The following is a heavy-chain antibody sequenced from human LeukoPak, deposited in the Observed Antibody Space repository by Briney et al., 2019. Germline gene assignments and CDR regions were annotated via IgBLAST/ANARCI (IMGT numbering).Heavy chain of an antibody. CDR1: GFTFTDYW. V-gene: IGHV3-7*01. D-gene: IGHD3-22*01. J-gene: IGHJ4*02. CDR2: IKQDGSAK. CDR3: ARCPYDSTGYYSVPSHLDY. Sequence: PGGSLRLSCAASGFTFTDYWMTWVRQVPGKGLEWVANIKQDGSAKYYVDSLRGRFSISRDNVKNSLFLQMNSLSDDDTAVYYCARCPYDSTGYYSVPSHLDYWGQGTLVTVSS.